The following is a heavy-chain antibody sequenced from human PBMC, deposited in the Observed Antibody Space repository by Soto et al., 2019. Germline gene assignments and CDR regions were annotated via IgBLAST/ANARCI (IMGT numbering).Heavy chain of an antibody. D-gene: IGHD6-13*01. CDR1: GGSISSSNYY. J-gene: IGHJ4*02. CDR3: ARRAGVSSWYVGRVDY. CDR2: IYYSGTT. V-gene: IGHV4-39*01. Sequence: QLQLQASGPGLVKPSENLSLTCTVSGGSISSSNYYWGWIRQPPGKGLEWIGNIYYSGTTFYNPSLKSRGTISGNASKNQFSLNLSFVTAADTAVYYCARRAGVSSWYVGRVDYWCQGTLVTVSS.